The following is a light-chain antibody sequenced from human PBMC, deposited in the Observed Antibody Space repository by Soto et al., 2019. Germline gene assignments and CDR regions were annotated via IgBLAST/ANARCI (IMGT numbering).Light chain of an antibody. CDR2: DAA. V-gene: IGKV3-20*01. Sequence: EIVLTQSPDTLSVSPGERATLSCRASQSISRTLAWYQQKSGQPPRLLIYDAASRATGIPDRFSGSGSGTDLTLTISRLEPEDFAVYYCQQYGSSQWTFGQGTKVDIK. J-gene: IGKJ1*01. CDR3: QQYGSSQWT. CDR1: QSISRT.